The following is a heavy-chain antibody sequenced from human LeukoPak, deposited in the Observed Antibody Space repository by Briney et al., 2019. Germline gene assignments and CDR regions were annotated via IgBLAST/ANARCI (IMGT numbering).Heavy chain of an antibody. CDR2: IYYSETT. J-gene: IGHJ3*02. V-gene: IGHV4-30-4*01. Sequence: SETLSLTCTVSGGSINSGDYYWSWIRQPPGKGLEWIGYIYYSETTYYNPSLKSRVTISVDTSKNQFSLKLSSVTAADTAVYYCARATYYYDTSGLPGVSDIWGQGTLVTVSS. CDR3: ARATYYYDTSGLPGVSDI. D-gene: IGHD3-22*01. CDR1: GGSINSGDYY.